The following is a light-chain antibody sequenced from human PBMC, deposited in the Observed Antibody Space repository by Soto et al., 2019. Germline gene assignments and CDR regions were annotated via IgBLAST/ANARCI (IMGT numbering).Light chain of an antibody. CDR2: AAS. V-gene: IGKV1-9*01. CDR1: QGISSS. CDR3: QQVNSHPPT. Sequence: IQLTQSPSSLSASVGDRVTITCRASQGISSSLAWYQQKPGQAPKLLMYAASTLQSGVPSRFSGSGSGTDFTLTISSLQSEDFATYYCQQVNSHPPTFGQGTKLEI. J-gene: IGKJ2*01.